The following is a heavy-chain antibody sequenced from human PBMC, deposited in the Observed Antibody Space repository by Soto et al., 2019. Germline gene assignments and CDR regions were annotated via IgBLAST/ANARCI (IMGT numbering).Heavy chain of an antibody. Sequence: QVQLVQSGAEVRQPGSAVKVSCKGSGDTFNSFGINWVRQAPGQGLEWIGSIIPIFGTTFYAQNFRDRVTFTADESTRTAYVELSSLTSEDTALYYCAKEAGGSYPYNWFDAWGQGTLVTVSS. CDR3: AKEAGGSYPYNWFDA. V-gene: IGHV1-69*18. CDR2: IIPIFGTT. J-gene: IGHJ5*02. CDR1: GDTFNSFG. D-gene: IGHD1-26*01.